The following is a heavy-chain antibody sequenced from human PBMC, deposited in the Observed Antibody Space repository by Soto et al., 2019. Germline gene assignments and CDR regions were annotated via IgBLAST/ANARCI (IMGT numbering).Heavy chain of an antibody. CDR2: ISYDGSNT. Sequence: QVQLVESGGGVVQPGRSLRLSCAASGFTFSSYGMHWVRQAPGKGLEWVAVISYDGSNTYYADSVKGRFTVSRDNSKNTLYLQMNSLRPEDTAVYYCAKSHYDFWYLDYGGQGPLVTVSS. CDR3: AKSHYDFWYLDY. D-gene: IGHD3-3*01. CDR1: GFTFSSYG. V-gene: IGHV3-30*18. J-gene: IGHJ4*02.